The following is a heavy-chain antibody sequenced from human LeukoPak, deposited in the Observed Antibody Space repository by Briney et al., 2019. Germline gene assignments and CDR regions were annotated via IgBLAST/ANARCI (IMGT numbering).Heavy chain of an antibody. V-gene: IGHV3-23*01. D-gene: IGHD4-17*01. CDR2: ISGSGGST. Sequence: GGSLRLSCAASGFTFSSYAMSWVRQAPGKGPEWVSAISGSGGSTYYADSVKGRFTISRDNSKNTLYLQMNSLRAEDTAVYYCAKGDTYGDYAPFDYWGQGTLVTVSS. J-gene: IGHJ4*02. CDR1: GFTFSSYA. CDR3: AKGDTYGDYAPFDY.